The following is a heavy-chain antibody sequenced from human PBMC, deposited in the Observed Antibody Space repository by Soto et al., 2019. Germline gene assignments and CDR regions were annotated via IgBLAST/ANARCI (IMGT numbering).Heavy chain of an antibody. Sequence: GESLKISCKGSGYSFTSYWIAWVRQMPGKGLELMGIIYPCDSDTRYRPSFQGQVTISADKSISSAYLQWSSLRASDTAMYYCARGGVSTRTFDYWGQGTPVTVSS. V-gene: IGHV5-51*01. D-gene: IGHD3-3*01. CDR3: ARGGVSTRTFDY. J-gene: IGHJ4*02. CDR1: GYSFTSYW. CDR2: IYPCDSDT.